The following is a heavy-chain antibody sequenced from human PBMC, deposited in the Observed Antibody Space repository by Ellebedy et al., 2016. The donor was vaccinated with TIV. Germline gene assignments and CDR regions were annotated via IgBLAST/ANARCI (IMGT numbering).Heavy chain of an antibody. CDR1: GYTFTDYA. CDR3: ARRPVRGVVITGDY. Sequence: AASVKVSCKASGYTFTDYAIHWVRQAPGQRLEWMGRLEWMGWISPGNGYTKYSQKFQGRVTITRDTSASTAYMELSSLRSEDTAVYYCARRPVRGVVITGDYWGQGTLVTVSS. CDR2: ISPGNGYT. V-gene: IGHV1-3*01. D-gene: IGHD3-10*01. J-gene: IGHJ4*02.